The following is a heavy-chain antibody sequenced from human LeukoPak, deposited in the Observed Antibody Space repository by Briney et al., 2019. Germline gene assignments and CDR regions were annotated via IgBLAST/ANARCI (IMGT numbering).Heavy chain of an antibody. V-gene: IGHV4-30-4*08. CDR1: GGSISSGDYY. CDR3: ARPGIAAAGFDY. Sequence: SETLSLTCTVSGGSISSGDYYWSWIRQPPGKGLEWIGYIYYSGSTYYNPSLKSRVTISVDTSKNQFSLKLSSVTAADTAVYYCARPGIAAAGFDYWGQGTLVTVSS. J-gene: IGHJ4*02. CDR2: IYYSGST. D-gene: IGHD6-13*01.